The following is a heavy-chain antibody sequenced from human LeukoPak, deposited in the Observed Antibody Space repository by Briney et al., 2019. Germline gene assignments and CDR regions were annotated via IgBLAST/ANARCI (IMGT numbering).Heavy chain of an antibody. D-gene: IGHD3-22*01. CDR2: IYYSGST. V-gene: IGHV4-61*08. CDR1: GGSISSGGYY. Sequence: KPSETLSLTCTVSGGSISSGGYYWNWIRQPPGKGLEWIGYIYYSGSTNYNPSLKSRVTISVDTSKNQFSLKLTSLTAADTAVYYCAREDSSGYLGYWGQGTLVTVSS. J-gene: IGHJ4*02. CDR3: AREDSSGYLGY.